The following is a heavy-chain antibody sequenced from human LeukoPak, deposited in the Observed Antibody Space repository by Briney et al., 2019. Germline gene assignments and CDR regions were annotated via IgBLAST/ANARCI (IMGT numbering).Heavy chain of an antibody. CDR1: GFSFSSYS. J-gene: IGHJ4*02. CDR3: AKAPPLWFGELDY. D-gene: IGHD3-10*01. V-gene: IGHV3-48*01. CDR2: ISSSSSTI. Sequence: SGGSLRLSCAASGFSFSSYSMNRVRQAPGKGLEWVSYISSSSSTIYYADSVKGRFAISRDNSKNTLYLQTNSLRAEDTAVYYCAKAPPLWFGELDYWGQGTLVTVSS.